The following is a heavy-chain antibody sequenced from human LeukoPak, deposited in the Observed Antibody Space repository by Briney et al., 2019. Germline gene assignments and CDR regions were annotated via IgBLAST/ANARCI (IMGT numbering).Heavy chain of an antibody. CDR1: GGTFSSYA. Sequence: ASVKVSCKASGGTFSSYAISWVRQAPGQGLEWMGIINPSGGSTSYAQKFQGRVTMTRDTSTSTVYMELSSLRSEDTAVYYCATPGYSSGWYDGDYWGQGTLVTVSS. V-gene: IGHV1-46*01. D-gene: IGHD6-19*01. CDR3: ATPGYSSGWYDGDY. J-gene: IGHJ4*02. CDR2: INPSGGST.